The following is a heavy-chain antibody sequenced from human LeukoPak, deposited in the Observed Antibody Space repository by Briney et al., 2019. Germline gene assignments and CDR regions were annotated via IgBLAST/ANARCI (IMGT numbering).Heavy chain of an antibody. CDR2: IRYDGSNK. Sequence: PGGSLRLSCAASGFTFSSYGMHWVRQAPGKGLEWVAFIRYDGSNKYYADSVKGRFTISRDNSKNTLYLQMNSLRGEDTAVYYCAKSGSYLLFFDYWGQGTLVTVSS. J-gene: IGHJ4*02. V-gene: IGHV3-30*02. CDR1: GFTFSSYG. CDR3: AKSGSYLLFFDY. D-gene: IGHD1-26*01.